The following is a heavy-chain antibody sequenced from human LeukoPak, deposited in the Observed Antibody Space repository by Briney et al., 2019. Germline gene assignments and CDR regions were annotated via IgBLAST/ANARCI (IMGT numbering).Heavy chain of an antibody. D-gene: IGHD1-26*01. CDR3: ARGSGSYTGDY. J-gene: IGHJ4*02. Sequence: PSETLSLTCAVYGGSFSGYYWSWIRQRPGKRLEWIGEINHSGSTNYNPSLKSRVTISVDTSKNQFSLKLSSVTAADTAVYYCARGSGSYTGDYWGQGTLVTVSS. V-gene: IGHV4-34*01. CDR1: GGSFSGYY. CDR2: INHSGST.